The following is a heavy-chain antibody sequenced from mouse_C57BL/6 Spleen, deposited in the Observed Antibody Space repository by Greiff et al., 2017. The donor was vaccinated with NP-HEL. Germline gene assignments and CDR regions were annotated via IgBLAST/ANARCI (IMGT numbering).Heavy chain of an antibody. CDR3: ARSTFTTALYWYFDV. CDR1: GFTFTDYY. J-gene: IGHJ1*03. D-gene: IGHD1-2*01. V-gene: IGHV7-3*01. CDR2: IRNKANGDTT. Sequence: EVKLVESGGGLVQPGGSLSLSCAASGFTFTDYYMSWVRQPPGKALEWLGFIRNKANGDTTEYSASVKGRFTISRDNSQSILYLQMNALRAEDSATYYCARSTFTTALYWYFDVWGTGTTVTVSS.